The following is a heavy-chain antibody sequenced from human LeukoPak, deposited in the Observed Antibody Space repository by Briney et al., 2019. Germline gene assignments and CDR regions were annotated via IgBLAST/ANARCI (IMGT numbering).Heavy chain of an antibody. CDR2: ITSSSSYI. CDR3: ARGSSGWYIMIYFDY. D-gene: IGHD6-19*01. CDR1: GFSFSSYS. V-gene: IGHV3-21*01. Sequence: GGSLRLSCAASGFSFSSYSMNWVRQAPGKGLEWVSSITSSSSYIYYADSVKGRFTISRDNAKNSVYLQTNGLRVEDTAVYYCARGSSGWYIMIYFDYWGQGILVTVSS. J-gene: IGHJ4*02.